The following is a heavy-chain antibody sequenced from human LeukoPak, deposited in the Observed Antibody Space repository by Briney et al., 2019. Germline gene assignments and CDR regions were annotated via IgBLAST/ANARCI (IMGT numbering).Heavy chain of an antibody. Sequence: KPSETLSLTCAVYGGSFSGYYWSWLRQPPGKGLEWIGEINHSGSTNYNPSLKSRVTISVDTSKNQFSLKLSSVTAADTAVYYCARKSRGSTIFGVPTIPHFDYWGQGTLVTVSS. J-gene: IGHJ4*02. CDR3: ARKSRGSTIFGVPTIPHFDY. V-gene: IGHV4-34*01. CDR2: INHSGST. D-gene: IGHD3-3*01. CDR1: GGSFSGYY.